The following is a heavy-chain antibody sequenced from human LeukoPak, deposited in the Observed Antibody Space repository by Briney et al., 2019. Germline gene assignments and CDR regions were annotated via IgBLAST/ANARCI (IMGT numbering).Heavy chain of an antibody. V-gene: IGHV4-30-2*01. CDR1: GGSISSGGYY. CDR3: ARRFPHSGWVPMGGHWFDP. J-gene: IGHJ5*02. Sequence: PSQTLSLTCTVSGGSISSGGYYWSWIRQPPGKGLEWIGYIYHSGSTYYNPSLKRRVTISVDTSKNQFSLKLSSVTAADTAVYYCARRFPHSGWVPMGGHWFDPWGQGTLVTVSS. CDR2: IYHSGST. D-gene: IGHD6-19*01.